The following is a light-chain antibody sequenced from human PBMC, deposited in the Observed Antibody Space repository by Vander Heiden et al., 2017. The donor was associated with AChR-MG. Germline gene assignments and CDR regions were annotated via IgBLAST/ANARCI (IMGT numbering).Light chain of an antibody. V-gene: IGKV2-28*01. CDR1: QSLLHSNGYNY. CDR3: MQALQTPGT. CDR2: LGS. J-gene: IGKJ2*02. Sequence: DIVMPQSPLSLPVTPAEPASISCRSSQSLLHSNGYNYLDWYLQKPGQAPQLLIYLGSNRASGVPDRFSGSGSGTDFTLKISRVEAEDVGVYYCMQALQTPGTFGQGTKLEIK.